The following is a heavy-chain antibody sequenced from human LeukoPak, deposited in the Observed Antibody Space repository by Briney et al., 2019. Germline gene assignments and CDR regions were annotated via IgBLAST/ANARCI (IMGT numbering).Heavy chain of an antibody. V-gene: IGHV3-53*01. Sequence: GGSLRLSCEASGLTVSNNYMTWVRQAPGKGLEWVSTIYGGGDTYYEDSVKGRFTISRDNSRNTLHLQLNSLRVEDTAQYYCAREGPYYGMDVWGQGTTVTVS. J-gene: IGHJ6*02. CDR1: GLTVSNNY. D-gene: IGHD2-21*01. CDR3: AREGPYYGMDV. CDR2: IYGGGDT.